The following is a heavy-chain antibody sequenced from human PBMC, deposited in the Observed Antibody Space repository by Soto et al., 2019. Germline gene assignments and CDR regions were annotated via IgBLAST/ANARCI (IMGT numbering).Heavy chain of an antibody. CDR1: GGAISGYY. V-gene: IGHV4-4*07. Sequence: KSSETLSLTCTVSGGAISGYYWTWIRQPAGKGLEWIGRIYSSGSTKYNPSLKSRVTMSLDTSKNQFSLRLTSVTAADTAVYYCARGQRFSDWFDPWGQGTLVTVSS. CDR2: IYSSGST. D-gene: IGHD3-3*01. CDR3: ARGQRFSDWFDP. J-gene: IGHJ5*02.